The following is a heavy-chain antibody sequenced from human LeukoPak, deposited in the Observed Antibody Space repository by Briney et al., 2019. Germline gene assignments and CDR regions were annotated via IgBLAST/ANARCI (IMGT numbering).Heavy chain of an antibody. Sequence: SETLSLTCTVSNGSISSFYWTWIRQPPGKGLEWIGYIYYTGTTDYNPSLKSRVTISVDTSKNQFSLKLSSVTAADTAVYYYARGYGRYFDYWGQGTLVTVSS. V-gene: IGHV4-59*01. CDR2: IYYTGTT. D-gene: IGHD5-18*01. CDR1: NGSISSFY. CDR3: ARGYGRYFDY. J-gene: IGHJ4*02.